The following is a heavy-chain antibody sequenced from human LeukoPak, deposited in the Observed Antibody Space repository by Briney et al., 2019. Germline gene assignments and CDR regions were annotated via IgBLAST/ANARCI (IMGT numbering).Heavy chain of an antibody. CDR2: INHSGST. CDR1: GGSFSGYY. V-gene: IGHV4-34*01. Sequence: PSETLSLTCAVYGGSFSGYYWSWIRQPPGKGLEWIGEINHSGSTNYNPSLESRVTISVDTSKNQFSLKLSSVTAADTAVYYCARVKEGCSSTSCYVSFDYWGQGTLVTVSS. CDR3: ARVKEGCSSTSCYVSFDY. D-gene: IGHD2-2*01. J-gene: IGHJ4*02.